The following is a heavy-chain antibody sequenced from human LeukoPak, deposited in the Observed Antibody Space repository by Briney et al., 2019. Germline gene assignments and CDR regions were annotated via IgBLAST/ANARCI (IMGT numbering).Heavy chain of an antibody. CDR2: INPNSGGT. V-gene: IGHV1-2*02. CDR3: ATPLLPDAFDI. J-gene: IGHJ3*02. CDR1: GYTFTGYY. Sequence: ASVTVSCTASGYTFTGYYMHWVRQAPGQGLEGMGWINPNSGGTNYAQKFQGRVTMTRDTSISTAYMELSRLRSDDTAVYYCATPLLPDAFDIWGQGTMVTVSS.